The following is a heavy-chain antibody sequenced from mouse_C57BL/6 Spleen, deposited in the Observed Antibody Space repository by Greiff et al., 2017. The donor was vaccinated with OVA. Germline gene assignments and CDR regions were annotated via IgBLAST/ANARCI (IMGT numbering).Heavy chain of an antibody. CDR2: INPYNGDT. D-gene: IGHD1-1*01. J-gene: IGHJ2*01. CDR3: ARNYYGSSYFDY. Sequence: EVQLQQSGPELVKPGDSVKISCKASGYSFTGYFMNWVMQSPGKSLEWIGRINPYNGDTFYNQKFKGKATLTVDKSSSTAHMELRSLTSEDSAVYDCARNYYGSSYFDYWGQGTTLTVSS. V-gene: IGHV1-20*01. CDR1: GYSFTGYF.